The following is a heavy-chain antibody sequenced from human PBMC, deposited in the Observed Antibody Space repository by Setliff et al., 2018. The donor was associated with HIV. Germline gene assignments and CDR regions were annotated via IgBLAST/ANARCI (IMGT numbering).Heavy chain of an antibody. CDR1: GFTFSAHG. CDR2: ISYDGSNK. V-gene: IGHV3-30*02. CDR3: VKERTGYYGDY. J-gene: IGHJ4*02. D-gene: IGHD3-9*01. Sequence: GGSLRLSCAASGFTFSAHGMHWVRQAPGKGLEWVALISYDGSNKYYADSVKGRFTISRDDSENMLYLQMNSLRAEDTSVYYCVKERTGYYGDYWGQGTLVTVSS.